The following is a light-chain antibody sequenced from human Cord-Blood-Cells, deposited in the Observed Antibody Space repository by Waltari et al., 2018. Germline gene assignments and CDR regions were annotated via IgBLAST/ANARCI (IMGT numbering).Light chain of an antibody. CDR2: KAS. CDR1: QSISSW. CDR3: QQYNSYPWT. V-gene: IGKV1-5*03. Sequence: DIQMIQFPSTLSASVGDRVTITCRASQSISSWLAWYQQKPGKAPKLLIYKASSLESGVPSRFSGSGSGTEFTLTISSLQPDDFATYYCQQYNSYPWTFGQGTKVEIK. J-gene: IGKJ1*01.